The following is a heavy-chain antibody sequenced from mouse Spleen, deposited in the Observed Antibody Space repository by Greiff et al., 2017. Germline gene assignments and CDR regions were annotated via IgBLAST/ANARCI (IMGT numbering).Heavy chain of an antibody. D-gene: IGHD2-1*01. Sequence: DVKLQESGPGLVKPSQSLSLTCSVTGYSITSGYYWNWIRQFPGNKLEWMGYISYDGSNNYNPSLKNRISITRDTSKNQFFLKLNSVTTEDTATYYCARGDGNYDYFDYWGQGTTLTVSS. CDR3: ARGDGNYDYFDY. CDR2: ISYDGSN. V-gene: IGHV3-6*01. J-gene: IGHJ2*01. CDR1: GYSITSGYY.